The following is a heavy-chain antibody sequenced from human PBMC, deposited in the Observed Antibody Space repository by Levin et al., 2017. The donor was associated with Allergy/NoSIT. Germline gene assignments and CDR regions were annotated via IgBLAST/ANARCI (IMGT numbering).Heavy chain of an antibody. CDR2: ISSSSYI. CDR1: GFTFSSYS. D-gene: IGHD6-19*01. J-gene: IGHJ5*02. CDR3: ARDRIAVAGTGGWFDP. V-gene: IGHV3-21*01. Sequence: GGSLRLSCAASGFTFSSYSMNWVRQAPGKGLEWVSSISSSSYIYYADSVKGRFTISRDNAKNSLYLQMNSLRAEDTAVYYCARDRIAVAGTGGWFDPWGQGTLVTVSS.